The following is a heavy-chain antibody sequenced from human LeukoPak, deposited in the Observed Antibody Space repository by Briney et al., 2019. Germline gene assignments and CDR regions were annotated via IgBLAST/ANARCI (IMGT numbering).Heavy chain of an antibody. Sequence: SETLSLTCAVYGGSFSGYYWSWIRQPPGKGLEWIGEINHSGSTNYNPSLKSRVTISVDTSKNQFSLKLSSVTAADTAVYYCARRAAAGTREDFQHWGQGTLVTVSS. D-gene: IGHD6-13*01. CDR2: INHSGST. J-gene: IGHJ1*01. CDR1: GGSFSGYY. V-gene: IGHV4-34*01. CDR3: ARRAAAGTREDFQH.